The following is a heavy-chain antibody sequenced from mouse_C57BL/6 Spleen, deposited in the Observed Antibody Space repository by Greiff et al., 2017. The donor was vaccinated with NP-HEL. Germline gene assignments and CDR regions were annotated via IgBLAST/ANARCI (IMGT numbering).Heavy chain of an antibody. J-gene: IGHJ3*01. CDR2: ISDGGSYT. CDR1: GFTFSSYA. Sequence: EVQLQESGGGLVKPGGSLKLSCAASGFTFSSYAMSWVRQTPEKRLEWVATISDGGSYTYYPDNVKGRFTISRDNAKNNLYLQMSHLKSEDTAMYYCARVGTNWDRWFAYWGQGTLVTVSA. V-gene: IGHV5-4*01. D-gene: IGHD4-1*01. CDR3: ARVGTNWDRWFAY.